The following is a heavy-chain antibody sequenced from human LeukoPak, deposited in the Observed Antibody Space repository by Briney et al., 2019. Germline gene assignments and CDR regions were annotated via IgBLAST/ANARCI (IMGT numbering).Heavy chain of an antibody. D-gene: IGHD3-3*01. CDR1: GGSISSGGYY. J-gene: IGHJ5*02. Sequence: SQTLSLTCTVSGGSISSGGYYWSWIRQHPGKGLEWIGYIYYSGSTYYNPSLKSRVTISVDTSKNQFSLKLSSVTAADTAVYYCARDTGTIFGFNWFDPWGQGTLVTVSS. V-gene: IGHV4-31*03. CDR2: IYYSGST. CDR3: ARDTGTIFGFNWFDP.